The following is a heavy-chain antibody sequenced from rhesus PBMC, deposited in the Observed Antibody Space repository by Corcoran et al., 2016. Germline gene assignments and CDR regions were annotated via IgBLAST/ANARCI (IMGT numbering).Heavy chain of an antibody. CDR2: IYGSGSST. J-gene: IGHJ4*01. D-gene: IGHD3-9*01. Sequence: QLQLQESGPGLVKPSETLSVTCAVSGGSISSSYWSWIRQAPGKGREWIGFIYGSGSSTHSNPTPTSRVTLSVTTSKNQLSLKLSSVTAADTAVYYCARADYEDDYGYYYIDYWGQGVLVTVSS. V-gene: IGHV4-169*01. CDR1: GGSISSSY. CDR3: ARADYEDDYGYYYIDY.